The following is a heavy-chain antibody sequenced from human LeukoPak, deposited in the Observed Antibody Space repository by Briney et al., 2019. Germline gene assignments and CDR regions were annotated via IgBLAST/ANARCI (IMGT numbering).Heavy chain of an antibody. J-gene: IGHJ4*02. CDR2: IYYSGST. D-gene: IGHD4-17*01. V-gene: IGHV4-59*08. Sequence: SETLSLTCTVSGGSISSYYWSWIRQPPGKGLEWIGYIYYSGSTNYNPSLKSRVTISVDTSKNQFSLKLSSVTAADTVVYYCARGMGPYGDYIDYWGQGTLVTVSS. CDR1: GGSISSYY. CDR3: ARGMGPYGDYIDY.